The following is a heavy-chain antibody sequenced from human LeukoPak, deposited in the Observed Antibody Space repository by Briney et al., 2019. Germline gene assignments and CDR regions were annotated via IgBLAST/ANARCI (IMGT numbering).Heavy chain of an antibody. CDR2: INPNSGGT. Sequence: GASVKVSCKASGYTFTGYYMHWVRQAPGQGLEWMGWINPNSGGTNYAQRFQGRVTMTRDTSISTAYMELSRLRSDDTAVYYCARRGSYRPKGVDYWGQGTLVTVSS. CDR3: ARRGSYRPKGVDY. J-gene: IGHJ4*02. D-gene: IGHD3-16*02. V-gene: IGHV1-2*02. CDR1: GYTFTGYY.